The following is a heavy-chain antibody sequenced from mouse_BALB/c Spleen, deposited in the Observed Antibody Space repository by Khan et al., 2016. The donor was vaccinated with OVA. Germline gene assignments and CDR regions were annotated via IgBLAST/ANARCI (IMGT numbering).Heavy chain of an antibody. CDR2: IWGGGGT. CDR3: ARAYDGVDGYYAMDF. Sequence: VQLVESGPGLVAPSQSLSITCSVSGFSLSRYNIHWVRQPPGKGLEWLGMIWGGGGTDYNSTLKSRLTISKDNSESQVFFKMNSLQTADSAMYYCARAYDGVDGYYAMDFWGQGTSVTVST. J-gene: IGHJ4*01. D-gene: IGHD2-10*01. CDR1: GFSLSRYN. V-gene: IGHV2-6-4*01.